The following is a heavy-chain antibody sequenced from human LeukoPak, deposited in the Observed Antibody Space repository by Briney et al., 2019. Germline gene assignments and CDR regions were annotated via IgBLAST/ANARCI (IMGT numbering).Heavy chain of an antibody. J-gene: IGHJ4*02. Sequence: PGRSLRLSCAASGFTFSSYAMHWVRQAPGKGLEWVAVISYDGSNKYYADSVKGRFTISRDNSKSTLYLQMNSLRAEDTAVYYCARSGGVTYGSGSYYNNYWGQGTLVTVSS. CDR1: GFTFSSYA. V-gene: IGHV3-30*04. CDR2: ISYDGSNK. CDR3: ARSGGVTYGSGSYYNNY. D-gene: IGHD3-10*01.